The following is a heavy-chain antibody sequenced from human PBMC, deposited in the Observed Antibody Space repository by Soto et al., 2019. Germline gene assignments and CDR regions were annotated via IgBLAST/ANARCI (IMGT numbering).Heavy chain of an antibody. CDR1: GGTFSSYT. V-gene: IGHV1-69*04. J-gene: IGHJ4*02. D-gene: IGHD4-17*01. CDR3: ARDKVDYGDYNY. Sequence: SVKVSCKASGGTFSSYTISWVRQAPGQGLEWMGRIIPILGIANHAQKFQGRVTITADKSTSTAYMELSSLRSEDTAVYYCARDKVDYGDYNYWGQGTLVTVSS. CDR2: IIPILGIA.